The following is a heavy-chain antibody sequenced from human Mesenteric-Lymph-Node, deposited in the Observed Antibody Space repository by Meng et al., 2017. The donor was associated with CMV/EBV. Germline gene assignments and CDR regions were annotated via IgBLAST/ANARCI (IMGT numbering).Heavy chain of an antibody. D-gene: IGHD6-13*01. CDR2: IWFDGGNK. Sequence: SGVAFSSSGRRWGGRPPGKGLGGVTVIWFDGGNKYYEDSVKGRFTISRDNSKNKLYLQMNSLRADDTAVYYCAKGSYRKQMVGWFDPWGQGALVTVSS. J-gene: IGHJ5*02. V-gene: IGHV3-33*06. CDR3: AKGSYRKQMVGWFDP. CDR1: GVAFSSSG.